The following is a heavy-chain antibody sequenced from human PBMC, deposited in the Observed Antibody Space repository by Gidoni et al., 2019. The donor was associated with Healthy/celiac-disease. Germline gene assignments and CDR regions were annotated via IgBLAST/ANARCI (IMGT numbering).Heavy chain of an antibody. V-gene: IGHV1-46*03. D-gene: IGHD2-15*01. J-gene: IGHJ5*02. CDR1: GYNFTSYY. CDR3: ARGGYCSGGSCYSTYNWFDP. CDR2: INPSGGST. Sequence: QVQLVQSGAEVKKPGASVKVSCTASGYNFTSYYMPWVRQAPGQGLEWMGIINPSGGSTSYAQKFQGRVTMTRDTSTSTVYMELSSLRSEDTAVYYCARGGYCSGGSCYSTYNWFDPWGQGTLVTVSS.